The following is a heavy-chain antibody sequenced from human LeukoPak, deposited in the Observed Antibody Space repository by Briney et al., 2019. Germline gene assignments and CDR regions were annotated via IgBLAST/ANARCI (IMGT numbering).Heavy chain of an antibody. V-gene: IGHV3-11*04. CDR2: ISSSGSTI. CDR1: GGSFSGYY. Sequence: LSLXCAVYGGSFSGYYWSWIRQPPGKGLEWVSYISSSGSTIYYADSVKGRFTISRDNAKNSLYLQMSSLRAEDTAVYYCARAPYDSSGPIAHYFDYWGQGTLVTVSS. CDR3: ARAPYDSSGPIAHYFDY. D-gene: IGHD3-22*01. J-gene: IGHJ4*02.